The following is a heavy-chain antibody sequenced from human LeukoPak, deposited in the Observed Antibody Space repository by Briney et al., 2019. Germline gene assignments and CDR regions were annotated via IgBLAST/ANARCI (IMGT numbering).Heavy chain of an antibody. D-gene: IGHD2-2*01. CDR3: ARDRDCSSTSCYLFDY. V-gene: IGHV1-2*02. CDR1: GYTFTGYY. CDR2: INPNSGGT. Sequence: ASVKVSCKASGYTFTGYYMHWVRQAPGQGLEWMGWINPNSGGTNYAQKFQGRVTMTRDTSISTAYMELSRLRSDDTAVYYCARDRDCSSTSCYLFDYWGQGTLVTVSS. J-gene: IGHJ4*02.